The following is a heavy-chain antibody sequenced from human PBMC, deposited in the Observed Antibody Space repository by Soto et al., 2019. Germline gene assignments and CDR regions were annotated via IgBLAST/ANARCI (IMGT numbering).Heavy chain of an antibody. V-gene: IGHV1-18*04. J-gene: IGHJ4*02. CDR1: GYTFTSYG. CDR2: ISAFNGDT. CDR3: AREAGWQRMVPYD. D-gene: IGHD6-25*01. Sequence: QVQLVQSGTEVKKPGASVNASCKAFGYTFTSYGFSWVRQVPGQGLEWLGGISAFNGDTQYSQTMKGRLTVTTDTAKTTVHMELRSLTPADTAVYYCAREAGWQRMVPYDWGQGTLVTVS.